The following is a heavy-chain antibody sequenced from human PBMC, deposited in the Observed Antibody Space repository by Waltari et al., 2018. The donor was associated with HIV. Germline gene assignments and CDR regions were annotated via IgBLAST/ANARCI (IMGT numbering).Heavy chain of an antibody. D-gene: IGHD1-1*01. V-gene: IGHV3-33*01. CDR3: ARDRTATSRGNGMDV. CDR2: IWYDGRNK. CDR1: GFTFNNNA. Sequence: QVQLVESGGGVVQPGTSLRLSCAASGFTFNNNAMHWVSQAPGKGVEWLAVIWYDGRNKYYSDSVKGRFSITRDTSKNTLSLEMNSLRAEDTGIYYCARDRTATSRGNGMDVWGPGTTVIVSS. J-gene: IGHJ6*02.